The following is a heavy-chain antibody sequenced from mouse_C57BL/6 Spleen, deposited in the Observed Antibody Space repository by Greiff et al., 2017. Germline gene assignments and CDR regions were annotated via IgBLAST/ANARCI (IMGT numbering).Heavy chain of an antibody. J-gene: IGHJ2*01. CDR2: ISYDGSN. CDR3: ASYYYGSSYVEY. CDR1: GYSITSGYY. D-gene: IGHD1-1*01. Sequence: ESGPGLVKPSQSLSLTCSVTGYSITSGYYWNWIRQFPGNKLEWMGYISYDGSNNYNPSLKNRISITRDTSKNQFFLKLNSVTTEDTATYYCASYYYGSSYVEYWGQGTTLTVSS. V-gene: IGHV3-6*01.